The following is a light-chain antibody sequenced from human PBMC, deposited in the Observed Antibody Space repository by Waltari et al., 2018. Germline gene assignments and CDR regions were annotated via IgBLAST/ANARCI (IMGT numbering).Light chain of an antibody. Sequence: SSDLTQDPSLSVALGQTVRITCQGDSLRRYYASWYQQRPGQAPILVLYGPDNRPSGNPDRCSGSTSGNTASLTITGAQAEDEADYYCHSRETFSTRLFGGGTRLTV. CDR1: SLRRYY. CDR3: HSRETFSTRL. J-gene: IGLJ2*01. V-gene: IGLV3-19*01. CDR2: GPD.